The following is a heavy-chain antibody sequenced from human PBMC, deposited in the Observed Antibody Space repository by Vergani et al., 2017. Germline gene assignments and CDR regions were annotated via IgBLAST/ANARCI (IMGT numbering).Heavy chain of an antibody. Sequence: EVQLVQSGAEVKKPGESLKISCQISGYSFTNYWIGWVRQMPGKGLEWMGIIHPADSDTRYSPSFQGQVTISVDKSISTAYLQRSSLRASDSATYYCARLYGRDRSGSKYFDYWVQGTLVTVSS. CDR1: GYSFTNYW. CDR3: ARLYGRDRSGSKYFDY. CDR2: IHPADSDT. V-gene: IGHV5-51*01. J-gene: IGHJ4*02. D-gene: IGHD6-25*01.